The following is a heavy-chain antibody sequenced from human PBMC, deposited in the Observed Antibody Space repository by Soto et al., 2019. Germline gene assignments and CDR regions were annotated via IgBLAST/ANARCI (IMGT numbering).Heavy chain of an antibody. J-gene: IGHJ4*02. CDR3: ARGRYGDY. Sequence: QVHLVQSGAEVKKPGASVKVSCKGSGYNFTSYGITWVRQAPGQGLEWMGWTSAPNGNTDYAQKLQGRVTVTRDTSTSTAYMELRSLRSDDTAVYYCARGRYGDYWGQGALVTVSS. CDR1: GYNFTSYG. D-gene: IGHD1-1*01. CDR2: TSAPNGNT. V-gene: IGHV1-18*01.